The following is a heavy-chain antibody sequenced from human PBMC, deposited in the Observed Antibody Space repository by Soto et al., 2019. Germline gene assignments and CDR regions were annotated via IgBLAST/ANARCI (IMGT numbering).Heavy chain of an antibody. J-gene: IGHJ4*02. Sequence: QVQLVESGGGVVQPGRSLRLSCAASGFTFSSYGMHWVRQAPGKGLEWVAVISYDGSNKYYADSVKGRFTISRDNSKNTLYLQMHSLRAEDTAVYYCAKDRGITIFGVVDYWGQGTLVTVSS. CDR2: ISYDGSNK. CDR3: AKDRGITIFGVVDY. CDR1: GFTFSSYG. D-gene: IGHD3-3*01. V-gene: IGHV3-30*18.